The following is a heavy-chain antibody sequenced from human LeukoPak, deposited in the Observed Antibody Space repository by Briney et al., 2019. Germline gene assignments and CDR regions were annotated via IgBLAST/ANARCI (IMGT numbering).Heavy chain of an antibody. J-gene: IGHJ4*02. CDR2: FDPEDGET. CDR3: ATPGALRGWYLYYFDY. Sequence: ASVKVSCKVSGYTLTELSMHWVRQAPGKGLEWMGGFDPEDGETIYAQKFQGRVTMTEDTSTDTAYMELSSLRSEDTAVYYCATPGALRGWYLYYFDYWGQGTLVTVSS. D-gene: IGHD6-19*01. CDR1: GYTLTELS. V-gene: IGHV1-24*01.